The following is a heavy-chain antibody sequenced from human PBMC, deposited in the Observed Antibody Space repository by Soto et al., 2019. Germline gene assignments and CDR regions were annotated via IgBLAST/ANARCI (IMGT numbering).Heavy chain of an antibody. J-gene: IGHJ4*02. CDR1: GGSISSSNW. CDR3: ARLLHDSSGYYYFDY. Sequence: LSLTCAVSGGSISSSNWWSWVRQPPGKGLEWIGEIYHSGSTNNNPSLRSRVTMSVDTSQNQFSLKLTSVTAADTAVYYCARLLHDSSGYYYFDYWGQGTTVTVS. V-gene: IGHV4-4*02. CDR2: IYHSGST. D-gene: IGHD3-22*01.